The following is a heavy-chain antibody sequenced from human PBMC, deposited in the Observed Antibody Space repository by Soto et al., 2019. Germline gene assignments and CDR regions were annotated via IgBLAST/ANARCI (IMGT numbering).Heavy chain of an antibody. CDR3: GRESGETWDYEAS. Sequence: QVQLQESGPGLVRPSETLSLTCTVSGGSISSYRWSWIRQPAGKGLEWIGRLNTYGNTHYNPSLKSRVTVSVDTSTNQFFLTLRAVTAADSAVYLCGRESGETWDYEASWGQGSPVTVSS. V-gene: IGHV4-4*07. CDR2: LNTYGNT. D-gene: IGHD1-7*01. CDR1: GGSISSYR. J-gene: IGHJ5*02.